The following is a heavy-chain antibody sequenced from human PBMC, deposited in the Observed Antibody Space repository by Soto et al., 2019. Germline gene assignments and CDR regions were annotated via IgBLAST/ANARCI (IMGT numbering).Heavy chain of an antibody. V-gene: IGHV3-7*01. J-gene: IGHJ4*02. CDR3: SRSLDS. Sequence: GGSLRLSCAASGFTFSSFWRDWVRQAPGKGLEWVANINPDGSEKRYVDSVKGRFTISRDNAKNSLYLYMSSLTAEDSALYYCSRSLDSWGQGTRVTVYS. CDR1: GFTFSSFW. CDR2: INPDGSEK.